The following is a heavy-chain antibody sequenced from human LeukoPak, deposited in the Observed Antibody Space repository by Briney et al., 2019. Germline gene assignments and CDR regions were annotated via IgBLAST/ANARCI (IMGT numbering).Heavy chain of an antibody. J-gene: IGHJ4*02. CDR3: ARVGAVVQADLFDY. Sequence: SETLSLTCTVSGGSISSYYWSWVRQPAGKGLEWIGCIYAGGGTTYNPSLKSGVTMSVDTAKNQFTLKLTYVTAADTAVYDFARVGAVVQADLFDYWGQGTLVTVSS. V-gene: IGHV4-4*07. CDR1: GGSISSYY. CDR2: IYAGGGT. D-gene: IGHD2-2*01.